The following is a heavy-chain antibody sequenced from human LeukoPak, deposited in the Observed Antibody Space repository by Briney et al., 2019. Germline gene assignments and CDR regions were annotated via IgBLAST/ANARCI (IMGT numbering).Heavy chain of an antibody. Sequence: VASVKVSCKASGYTFTSYGISWVRQAPGQGLEWMGWISVYNGNTKYVQKFQGRVTMTTDTSTSTAYMELRSLRSDDTAVYYCARNYYDSSGYFGFDYWGQGTLVTVSS. J-gene: IGHJ4*02. D-gene: IGHD3-22*01. CDR3: ARNYYDSSGYFGFDY. CDR2: ISVYNGNT. V-gene: IGHV1-18*01. CDR1: GYTFTSYG.